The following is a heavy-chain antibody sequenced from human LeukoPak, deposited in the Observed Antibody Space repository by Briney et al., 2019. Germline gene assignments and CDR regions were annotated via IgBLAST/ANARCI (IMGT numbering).Heavy chain of an antibody. J-gene: IGHJ6*02. V-gene: IGHV4-59*08. Sequence: SETLSLTCTVSGGSISSYYCSWIRQPPGKGLEWIGYIYYSGSTNYNPSLKSRVTISVDTSKNQFSLKLSSVPAADTAVYYCARQSRRHSLYNYYGMDVWGQGTTVTVSS. CDR3: ARQSRRHSLYNYYGMDV. CDR1: GGSISSYY. CDR2: IYYSGST. D-gene: IGHD1-14*01.